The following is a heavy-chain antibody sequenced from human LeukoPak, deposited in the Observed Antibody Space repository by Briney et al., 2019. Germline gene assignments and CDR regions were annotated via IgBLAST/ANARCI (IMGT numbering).Heavy chain of an antibody. J-gene: IGHJ4*02. V-gene: IGHV1-18*01. CDR2: TSAYNGNT. CDR3: ARFEWELPRGFDY. Sequence: ASVQVSCKASGYTYTSYGISWVRQAPGQGLEWMGWTSAYNGNTNYAQKLQGRVTMTTDTSTSTAYMELRSLRSDDTAVYYCARFEWELPRGFDYWGQGTLVTVSS. D-gene: IGHD1-26*01. CDR1: GYTYTSYG.